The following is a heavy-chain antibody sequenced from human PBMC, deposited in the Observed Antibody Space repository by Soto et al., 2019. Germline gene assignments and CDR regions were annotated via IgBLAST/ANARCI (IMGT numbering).Heavy chain of an antibody. CDR2: INHSGST. CDR3: ARGPRALTT. D-gene: IGHD1-1*01. Sequence: QVRLQQWGAGLLKPSETLSLTCAVYGGSFSGYYWTWISQPPGKGLEWIGEINHSGSTNYNPSLTSRVTLSVDASKNQFALKLSSVTAADTAVYYCARGPRALTTWGQGTLVTVSS. V-gene: IGHV4-34*01. CDR1: GGSFSGYY. J-gene: IGHJ4*02.